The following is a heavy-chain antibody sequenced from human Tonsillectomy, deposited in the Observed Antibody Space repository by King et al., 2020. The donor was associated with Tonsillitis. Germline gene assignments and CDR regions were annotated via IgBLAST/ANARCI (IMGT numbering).Heavy chain of an antibody. J-gene: IGHJ2*01. CDR3: AKDTHRREKMTTTPWCYFDL. D-gene: IGHD4-11*01. Sequence: VQLVESGGGVVQPGRSLRLSCAASGFTLSSYGMHWVRQAPGKGLEWVAVISYDGSNKYYADSVKGRFTISRDNSKNTLYLQMNSLRAEDTAVYYCAKDTHRREKMTTTPWCYFDLWGRGTLVTVSS. V-gene: IGHV3-30*18. CDR2: ISYDGSNK. CDR1: GFTLSSYG.